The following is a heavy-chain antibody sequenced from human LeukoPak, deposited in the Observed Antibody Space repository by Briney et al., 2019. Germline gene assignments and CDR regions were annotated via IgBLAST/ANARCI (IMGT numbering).Heavy chain of an antibody. CDR3: ARVSNDFAGSGAFEI. Sequence: SETLSLTCTVSGGSINNFYWIWIRQPPDKGLEWIGYIYYSGSTHYNPSLKSRATLSVDTSKNQFSLKLSSVTAADTALYYCARVSNDFAGSGAFEIWGQGTMVTVSS. J-gene: IGHJ3*02. CDR1: GGSINNFY. CDR2: IYYSGST. D-gene: IGHD2-15*01. V-gene: IGHV4-59*01.